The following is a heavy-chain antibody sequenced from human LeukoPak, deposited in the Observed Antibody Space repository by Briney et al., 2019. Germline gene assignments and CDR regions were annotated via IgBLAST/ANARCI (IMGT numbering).Heavy chain of an antibody. CDR1: GDTFSSYA. J-gene: IGHJ4*02. CDR2: INPNSGGT. Sequence: ASVTVSCKASGDTFSSYAISWVRQAPGQGLEWMGWINPNSGGTNYAQKFQGRVTMTRDTSISTAYMELSSLRSDDTAAYYCARTTYITSSDYWGQGTLVTVSS. D-gene: IGHD6-6*01. CDR3: ARTTYITSSDY. V-gene: IGHV1-2*02.